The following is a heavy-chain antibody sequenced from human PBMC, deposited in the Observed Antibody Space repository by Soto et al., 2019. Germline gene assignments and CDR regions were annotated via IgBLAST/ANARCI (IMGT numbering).Heavy chain of an antibody. D-gene: IGHD2-21*02. V-gene: IGHV3-23*01. J-gene: IGHJ6*02. CDR2: ISGSGGST. Sequence: EVQLLESGGGLVQPGGSLRLSCAASGFTFSSYAMSWVRQAPGKGLEWVSAISGSGGSTYYADSVKGRFTISRDNSKNTLYLQMNSLRAEDTAVYYCAKDGLPFGGDVPFYYYYGMDVWGQGTTVTVSS. CDR1: GFTFSSYA. CDR3: AKDGLPFGGDVPFYYYYGMDV.